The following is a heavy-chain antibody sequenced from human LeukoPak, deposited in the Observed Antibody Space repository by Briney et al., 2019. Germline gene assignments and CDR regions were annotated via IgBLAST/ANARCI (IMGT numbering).Heavy chain of an antibody. J-gene: IGHJ4*02. CDR1: GFTVSSNS. CDR2: IYSDNT. CDR3: ARGGIAARFDY. V-gene: IGHV3-53*01. D-gene: IGHD6-6*01. Sequence: PGGSLRLSCTVSGFTVSSNSMSWVRQAPGKGLEWVSFIYSDNTHYSDSVKGRFTISRDNSKNTLYLQMNSLRAEDTAVYYCARGGIAARFDYWGQGTLVTVSS.